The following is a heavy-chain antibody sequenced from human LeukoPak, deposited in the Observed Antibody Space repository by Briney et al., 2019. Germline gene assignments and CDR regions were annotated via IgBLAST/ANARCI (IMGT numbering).Heavy chain of an antibody. V-gene: IGHV3-30-3*01. CDR2: IAYDGSNK. CDR3: ARDQGYYDSSGYYKVGAFGI. Sequence: PGGSLRLSCAASGITFNNFAMHWVRQAPGKGLEWVAVIAYDGSNKYYADAVKGRFTISRDNAKNSLYLQMNSLRAEDTAVYYCARDQGYYDSSGYYKVGAFGIWGQGTMVTVSS. D-gene: IGHD3-22*01. J-gene: IGHJ3*02. CDR1: GITFNNFA.